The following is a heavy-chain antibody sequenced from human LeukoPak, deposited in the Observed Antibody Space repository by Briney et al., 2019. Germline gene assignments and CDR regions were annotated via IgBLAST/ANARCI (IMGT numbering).Heavy chain of an antibody. V-gene: IGHV3-74*01. Sequence: GGSLRLSCAASGFTFSSYAMSWVLQAPGKGLLWVSRINSDGSNTAYADSVKGRFTISRDNAKNTVYLQMNSLRAEDTAVYYCARGYSSGSRIDYWGQGTLVTVSS. CDR2: INSDGSNT. D-gene: IGHD6-25*01. CDR3: ARGYSSGSRIDY. CDR1: GFTFSSYA. J-gene: IGHJ4*02.